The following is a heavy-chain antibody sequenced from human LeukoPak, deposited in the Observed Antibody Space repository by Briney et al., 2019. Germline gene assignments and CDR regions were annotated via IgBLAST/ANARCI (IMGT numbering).Heavy chain of an antibody. CDR1: GFTFSSYS. D-gene: IGHD1-26*01. V-gene: IGHV3-21*01. Sequence: GGSLRLSCAASGFTFSSYSMNWVRQAPGKGLEWVSSISSSSSYIYYADSVKGRFTISRDNAKNSLYLQMNSLRAEDTAVYYCARDPLDDSGSPPCDYWGQGTLVTVSS. CDR3: ARDPLDDSGSPPCDY. J-gene: IGHJ4*02. CDR2: ISSSSSYI.